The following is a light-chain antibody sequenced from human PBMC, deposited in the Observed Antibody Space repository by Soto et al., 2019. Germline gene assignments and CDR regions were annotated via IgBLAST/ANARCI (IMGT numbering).Light chain of an antibody. CDR3: AAWDASLNGLVV. Sequence: QSALTQPPSASATPGQRVVISCSGSNSNIGGHTVNWYRQVPGTAPKLLIYGNHKRPSGVSDRFSASKSGTSASLAISGLQSEDEADYYCAAWDASLNGLVVFGGGTKVTVL. V-gene: IGLV1-44*01. J-gene: IGLJ2*01. CDR2: GNH. CDR1: NSNIGGHT.